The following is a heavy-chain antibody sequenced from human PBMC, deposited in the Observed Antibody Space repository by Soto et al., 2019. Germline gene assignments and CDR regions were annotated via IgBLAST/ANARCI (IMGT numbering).Heavy chain of an antibody. CDR2: IYFSENT. D-gene: IGHD3-22*01. CDR1: GGSLSSYY. Sequence: PSETLSLTCSISGGSLSSYYWSWIRQPPGKGLDWIGYIYFSENTKYNPSLKSRVTISVDTSKNQFSLKLRSVTAADTAVYYCARGFPSYHDRSGYLALGFDYWGQGTLVTVSS. V-gene: IGHV4-59*01. J-gene: IGHJ4*02. CDR3: ARGFPSYHDRSGYLALGFDY.